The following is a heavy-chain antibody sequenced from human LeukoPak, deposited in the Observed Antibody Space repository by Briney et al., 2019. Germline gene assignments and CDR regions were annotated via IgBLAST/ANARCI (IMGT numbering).Heavy chain of an antibody. Sequence: PGGSLRLSCAASGFTFSSYAMSWVRQAPGKGLEWVSAISGSGGSTYYADSVKGRFTISRDNSKNTLYLQMNSLRAEDTAVYHCAKERVEKYYYGSGSSPLYGMDVWGQGTTVTVSS. V-gene: IGHV3-23*01. CDR3: AKERVEKYYYGSGSSPLYGMDV. CDR2: ISGSGGST. D-gene: IGHD3-10*01. CDR1: GFTFSSYA. J-gene: IGHJ6*02.